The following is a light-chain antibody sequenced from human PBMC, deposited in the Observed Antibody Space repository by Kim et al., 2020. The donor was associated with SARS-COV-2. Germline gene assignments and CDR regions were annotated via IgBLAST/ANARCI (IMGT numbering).Light chain of an antibody. CDR2: DAS. CDR3: QQYDNLLT. J-gene: IGKJ4*01. CDR1: QDISNY. Sequence: SASGGDRVTITCQASQDISNYLNWYQHKPGKAPKLLIYDASNLETGVPSRFSGSGSGTDFTFTISSLQPEDIATYYCQQYDNLLTFGGGTKVDIK. V-gene: IGKV1-33*01.